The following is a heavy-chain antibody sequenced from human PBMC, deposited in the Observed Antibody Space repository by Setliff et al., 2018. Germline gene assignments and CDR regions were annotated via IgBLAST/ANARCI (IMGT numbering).Heavy chain of an antibody. D-gene: IGHD3-10*01. V-gene: IGHV4-39*07. CDR2: IYYSGST. CDR3: ARVRSYGSGNYYYYYYDMDV. Sequence: SETLSLTCTVSGGSISSSSYYWGWIRQPPGKGLEWIGSIYYSGSTYYNPYLKSRVTISVDTSKNQFSLKLSSVTAADTALYYCARVRSYGSGNYYYYYYDMDVWGQGTTVTVSS. CDR1: GGSISSSSYY. J-gene: IGHJ6*02.